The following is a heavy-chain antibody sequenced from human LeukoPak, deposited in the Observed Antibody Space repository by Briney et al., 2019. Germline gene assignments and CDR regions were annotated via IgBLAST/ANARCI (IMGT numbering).Heavy chain of an antibody. J-gene: IGHJ3*02. CDR2: IYYSGST. Sequence: PSETLSLTCTVSGGSISSYYWSWIRQPPGKGLEWIGYIYYSGSTNYNPSLKSRVTISVDTSKNQFSLKLSSVTAADTAVYYCARDFRVVAATGGAFDIWGQGTMVTVSS. D-gene: IGHD2-15*01. CDR3: ARDFRVVAATGGAFDI. CDR1: GGSISSYY. V-gene: IGHV4-59*01.